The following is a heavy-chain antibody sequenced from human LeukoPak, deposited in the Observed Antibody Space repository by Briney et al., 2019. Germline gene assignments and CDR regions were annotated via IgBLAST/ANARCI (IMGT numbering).Heavy chain of an antibody. CDR2: IYYSGST. V-gene: IGHV4-39*07. CDR3: ARNEVVLDGAFDI. J-gene: IGHJ3*02. Sequence: SETLSLTCTVSGGSISSSSYYWGWIRQPPGKGLEWIGSIYYSGSTYYNPSLKSRVTISVDTSKNQFSLKLSSVTAADTAVYYCARNEVVLDGAFDIWGQGTMVTVSS. CDR1: GGSISSSSYY. D-gene: IGHD2/OR15-2a*01.